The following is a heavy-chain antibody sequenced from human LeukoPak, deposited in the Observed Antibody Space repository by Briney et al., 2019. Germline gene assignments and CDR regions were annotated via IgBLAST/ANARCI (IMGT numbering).Heavy chain of an antibody. J-gene: IGHJ5*02. CDR2: ITGGGSGI. CDR1: GFTFSNYA. D-gene: IGHD3-9*01. V-gene: IGHV3-23*01. CDR3: AKWGDYDVLTGYYVSDH. Sequence: PGGSLRLSCAASGFTFSNYAMSWVRQDPGKGLEWVSAITGGGSGIYYADSMKSRFTISRDNSKNTLYLQINSLRAEDTAVYYCAKWGDYDVLTGYYVSDHWGQGTLVTVSS.